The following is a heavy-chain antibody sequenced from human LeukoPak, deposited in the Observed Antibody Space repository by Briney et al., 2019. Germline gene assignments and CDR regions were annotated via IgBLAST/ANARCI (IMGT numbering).Heavy chain of an antibody. Sequence: SETLSLTCAVSGYSISSGYYWGWIRQPPGKGLEWIGSIYHSGSTYYNPSLKSRVTISVDTSKNQFPLKLSSVTAADTAVYYCASQGVHSSSRGFDPWGQGTLVTVSS. CDR2: IYHSGST. J-gene: IGHJ5*02. CDR1: GYSISSGYY. V-gene: IGHV4-38-2*01. CDR3: ASQGVHSSSRGFDP. D-gene: IGHD6-13*01.